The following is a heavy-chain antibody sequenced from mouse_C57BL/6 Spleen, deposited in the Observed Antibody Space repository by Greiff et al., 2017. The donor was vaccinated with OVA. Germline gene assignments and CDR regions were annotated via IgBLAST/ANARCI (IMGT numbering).Heavy chain of an antibody. J-gene: IGHJ1*03. CDR2: ILPGSGST. V-gene: IGHV1-9*01. CDR1: GYTFTGYW. Sequence: VQLMESGAELMKPGASVKLSCKATGYTFTGYWIEWVKQRPGHGLEWIGEILPGSGSTNYTEKFKGKAKVTADTSSNTAYMQLRSLTTEDSASDSCAKRGSNWYFDVWGTGTTVTVSS. CDR3: AKRGSNWYFDV.